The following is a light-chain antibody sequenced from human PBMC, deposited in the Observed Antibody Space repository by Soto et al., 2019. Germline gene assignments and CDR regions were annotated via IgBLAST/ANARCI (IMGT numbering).Light chain of an antibody. V-gene: IGLV2-14*01. CDR2: EVS. J-gene: IGLJ2*01. CDR3: QSYDSSNQVV. CDR1: SSDVGGYNY. Sequence: QSALTQPASVSGSPGQSITISCTGTSSDVGGYNYVSWYQQHPGKAPKLMIYEVSNRPSGVSNRFSGSKSGNTASLTISGLQAEDEADYYCQSYDSSNQVVFGGGTKLTVL.